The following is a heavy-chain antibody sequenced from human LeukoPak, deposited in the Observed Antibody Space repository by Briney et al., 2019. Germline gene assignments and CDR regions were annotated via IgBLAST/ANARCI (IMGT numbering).Heavy chain of an antibody. J-gene: IGHJ5*02. V-gene: IGHV1-69*13. D-gene: IGHD3-10*01. CDR2: IIPIFGRA. CDR3: ATHYGSGSLNWFDP. CDR1: GGTFSSLT. Sequence: ASVKVSCKASGGTFSSLTINWVRQAPGQGLEWMGGIIPIFGRANYAQKFQGRVTITADESTSTAYMELSSLRSEDTAVYYCATHYGSGSLNWFDPWGQGTLVTVSS.